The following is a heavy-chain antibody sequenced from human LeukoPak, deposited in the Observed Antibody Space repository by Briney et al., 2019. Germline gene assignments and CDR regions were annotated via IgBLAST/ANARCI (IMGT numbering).Heavy chain of an antibody. Sequence: GASVKVSCKASGYTFTSYYMHWVRQAPGQGLEWMGIINPSGGSTSYAQKFQGRVTITRDMSTSTAYMELSSLRSEDTAVYYCAADLMVRGAADYWGQGTLVTVSS. CDR1: GYTFTSYY. CDR3: AADLMVRGAADY. V-gene: IGHV1-46*01. J-gene: IGHJ4*02. CDR2: INPSGGST. D-gene: IGHD3-10*01.